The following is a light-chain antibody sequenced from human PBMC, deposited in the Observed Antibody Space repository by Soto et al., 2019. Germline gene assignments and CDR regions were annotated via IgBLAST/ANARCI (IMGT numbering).Light chain of an antibody. CDR1: SSDVGGYNY. J-gene: IGLJ3*02. CDR2: EVS. Sequence: QSALTQPPSASGSPGQSVTISCTGTSSDVGGYNYVSWYQQHPGKAPKFMIYEVSKRPSGVPARFSGSTSGNTASLTVSGLQAEDEADYFCSSYAGSDNFVVFGGGTKVTVL. V-gene: IGLV2-8*01. CDR3: SSYAGSDNFVV.